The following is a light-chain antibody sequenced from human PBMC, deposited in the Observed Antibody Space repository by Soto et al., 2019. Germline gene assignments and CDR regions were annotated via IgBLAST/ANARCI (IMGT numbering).Light chain of an antibody. CDR3: CSYAGSSTFV. J-gene: IGLJ2*01. CDR2: EVS. V-gene: IGLV2-23*02. CDR1: SSDVGSYNL. Sequence: QSVLTQPASVSGSPGQSITISCTGTSSDVGSYNLVSWYQQHPGKAPKLMIYEVSKRPSGVANRFSGSKSGNTASLTISGLQAEDEAAYYCCSYAGSSTFVFGGGTQLTVL.